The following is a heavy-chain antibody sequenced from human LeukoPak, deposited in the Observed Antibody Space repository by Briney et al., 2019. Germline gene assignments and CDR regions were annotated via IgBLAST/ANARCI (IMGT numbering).Heavy chain of an antibody. CDR2: ISGSGDNT. V-gene: IGHV3-23*01. D-gene: IGHD3-3*02. J-gene: IGHJ4*02. CDR3: TIFNY. Sequence: GGSLRLSCVASGFTVSSNYMSWVRQAPGKGLEWVSSISGSGDNTHYADSVKGRFTISRDNSKSTLYLQMQSLRAEDTAVYYCTIFNYWGQGTLVTVSS. CDR1: GFTVSSNY.